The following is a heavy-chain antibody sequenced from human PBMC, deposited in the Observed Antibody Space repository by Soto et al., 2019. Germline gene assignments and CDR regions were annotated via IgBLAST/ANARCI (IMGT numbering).Heavy chain of an antibody. Sequence: SSVKGSCKASGNTHTFYFRPCLRQAPGQGLEWMGWINSVSGGANYAPRFKGRVSMTRDRSSATAFMDLRGLRSDDTDVYECARGGSYYAQWGQGTLVSVSS. CDR1: GNTHTFYF. CDR2: INSVSGGA. V-gene: IGHV1-2*02. J-gene: IGHJ4*02. D-gene: IGHD3-10*01. CDR3: ARGGSYYAQ.